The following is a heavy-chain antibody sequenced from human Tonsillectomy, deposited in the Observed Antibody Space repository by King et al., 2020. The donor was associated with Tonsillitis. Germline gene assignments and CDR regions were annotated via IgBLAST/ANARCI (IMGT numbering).Heavy chain of an antibody. Sequence: VQLVESGGGLIQPGGSLRLSCAASDFTVSYNFMSWVRQAPGKGLEWVSLIYGAGSTSYADSMKGRFTISGDNAKNTVYLQMNSLRADDTAVYYCARDNGAGHHAFDIWGRGTLVTVSS. D-gene: IGHD2-8*01. CDR2: IYGAGST. J-gene: IGHJ3*02. V-gene: IGHV3-53*01. CDR3: ARDNGAGHHAFDI. CDR1: DFTVSYNF.